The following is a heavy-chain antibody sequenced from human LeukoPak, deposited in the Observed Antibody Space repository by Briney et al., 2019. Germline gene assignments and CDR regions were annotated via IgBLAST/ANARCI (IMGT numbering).Heavy chain of an antibody. D-gene: IGHD6-6*01. Sequence: GGSLRLSCAASGFTFSSHLMHWVRQAPGKGLEWVSSISSSSSYIYYADSVKGRFTISRDNAKNSLYLQMNSLRAEDTAVYYCARSGTLLYPGIAARREFDYWGQGTLVTVSS. J-gene: IGHJ4*02. V-gene: IGHV3-21*01. CDR2: ISSSSSYI. CDR1: GFTFSSHL. CDR3: ARSGTLLYPGIAARREFDY.